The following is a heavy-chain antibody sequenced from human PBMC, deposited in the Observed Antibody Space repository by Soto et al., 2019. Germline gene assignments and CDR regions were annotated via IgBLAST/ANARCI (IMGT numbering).Heavy chain of an antibody. J-gene: IGHJ6*02. CDR3: ARQGSNGAYYYYGMDV. V-gene: IGHV5-51*01. CDR2: IYPGDSDT. CDR1: GYRFSSDW. Sequence: GESLKISCQGSGYRFSSDWIAWVRQMPGKGLEWIGIIYPGDSDTIYSPSIQGQVTFSVDKSTSTAYLPWSSLKASATAMYYCARQGSNGAYYYYGMDVWGQGTTVTVSS. D-gene: IGHD2-8*01.